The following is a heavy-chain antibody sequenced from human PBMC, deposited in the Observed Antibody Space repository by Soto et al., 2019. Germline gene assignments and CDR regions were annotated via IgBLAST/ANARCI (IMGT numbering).Heavy chain of an antibody. V-gene: IGHV4-30-4*01. J-gene: IGHJ4*02. Sequence: QVQLQESGPGLVKPSQTLSLTCTVSGGSINSGDYYWSWIRQHPGKVLEWIGYSYYSGSTYYNPSLKRRVTISVDTSKNQFSLKLDSVTAADAAVYYCARASTIFGVVVRFDSWGQGTLVAVSS. CDR2: SYYSGST. CDR3: ARASTIFGVVVRFDS. D-gene: IGHD3-3*01. CDR1: GGSINSGDYY.